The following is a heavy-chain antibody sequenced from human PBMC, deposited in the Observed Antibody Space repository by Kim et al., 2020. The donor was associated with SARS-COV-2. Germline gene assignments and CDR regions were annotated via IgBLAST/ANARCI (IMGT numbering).Heavy chain of an antibody. J-gene: IGHJ2*01. Sequence: IGEINRSGSTSNNRSLGSRVTISVDTSKNQFSLSLSSVTAADSAVYYCAREIVVIPAARHYRANWYFDLWGRGTLVTVSS. CDR2: INRSGST. V-gene: IGHV4-34*01. D-gene: IGHD2-2*01. CDR3: AREIVVIPAARHYRANWYFDL.